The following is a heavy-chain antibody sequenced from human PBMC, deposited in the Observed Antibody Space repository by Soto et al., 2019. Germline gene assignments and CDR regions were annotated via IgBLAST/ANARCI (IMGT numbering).Heavy chain of an antibody. CDR1: GYTFTSYD. CDR2: MNVNSGNT. D-gene: IGHD6-13*01. V-gene: IGHV1-8*01. J-gene: IGHJ4*02. CDR3: ARVYCSLGN. Sequence: QVQLVQSGAEVKKPGASVKVSCKASGYTFTSYDINWVGQATGEGLEWMGWMNVNSGNTGDAQKFPGTVTLTQNPSIRTPYIELSSLGSKDTAVYYCARVYCSLGNWGQGTLVTLSS.